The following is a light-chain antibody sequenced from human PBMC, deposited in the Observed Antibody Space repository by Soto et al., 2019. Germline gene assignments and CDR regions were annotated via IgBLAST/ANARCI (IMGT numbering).Light chain of an antibody. Sequence: DIQMTQSPASPSASVGDRVTITCQASHDISNYLNWYQQKPGRAPKLLIYDASNLEAGVPSRFRGSGSGTDFTFTISRLQPEDIATYYCQQYENLPTFGQGTRLEIK. J-gene: IGKJ5*01. CDR1: HDISNY. V-gene: IGKV1-33*01. CDR2: DAS. CDR3: QQYENLPT.